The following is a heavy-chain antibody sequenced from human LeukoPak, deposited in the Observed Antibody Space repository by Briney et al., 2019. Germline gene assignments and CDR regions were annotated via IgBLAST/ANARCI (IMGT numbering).Heavy chain of an antibody. Sequence: SETLSLTCTVSGGSISNNYWSWIRQPPGKGLEWIGYIYYSGSTNYNPSLKSRVTISVDTSKNQFSLKLSPVTTADTAVYYCARGISDFQHWGQGTLVTVSS. D-gene: IGHD6-19*01. J-gene: IGHJ1*01. V-gene: IGHV4-59*01. CDR2: IYYSGST. CDR3: ARGISDFQH. CDR1: GGSISNNY.